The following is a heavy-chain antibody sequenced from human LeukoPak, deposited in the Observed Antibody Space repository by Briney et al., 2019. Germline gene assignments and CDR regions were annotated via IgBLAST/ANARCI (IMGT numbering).Heavy chain of an antibody. J-gene: IGHJ5*02. D-gene: IGHD5-24*01. CDR2: IYYSGST. V-gene: IGHV4-59*01. Sequence: SETLSLTCTVSGGSISSYYWSWIRQPPGKGLEWLGYIYYSGSTNYNPSLKSRVTISVDTSKNQFSLKLSSVTAADTAVYYCARAMASPPRWFDPWGQGTLVTVSS. CDR3: ARAMASPPRWFDP. CDR1: GGSISSYY.